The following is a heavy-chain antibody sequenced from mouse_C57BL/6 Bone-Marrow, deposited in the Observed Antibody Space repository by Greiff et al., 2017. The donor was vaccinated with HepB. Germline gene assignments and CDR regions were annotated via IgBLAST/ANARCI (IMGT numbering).Heavy chain of an antibody. CDR3: AMSSYYYGSTFDY. D-gene: IGHD1-1*01. Sequence: QVHVKQPGAELVKPGASVKVSCKASGYTFTSYWMHWVKQRPGQGLEWIGRIHPSDSDTNYNQKFKGKATLTVDKSSSTAYMQLSSLTSEDYAVYYCAMSSYYYGSTFDYWGQGTTLTVSS. CDR1: GYTFTSYW. V-gene: IGHV1-74*01. CDR2: IHPSDSDT. J-gene: IGHJ2*01.